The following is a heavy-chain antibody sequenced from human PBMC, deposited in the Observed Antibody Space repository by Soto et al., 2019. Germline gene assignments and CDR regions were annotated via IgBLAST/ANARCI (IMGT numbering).Heavy chain of an antibody. CDR2: IWNDGSNK. CDR1: GFTLNDHA. V-gene: IGHV3-33*01. Sequence: LSSASCGFTLNDHAMPWSFKDTGKGREWLAIIWNDGSNKFYAGSVKGRFAISRDNSKNTVYLQMNTLSAEDTAVYYCARALFHDVYIYGMDVWGQATTVTVSS. D-gene: IGHD2-8*01. J-gene: IGHJ6*02. CDR3: ARALFHDVYIYGMDV.